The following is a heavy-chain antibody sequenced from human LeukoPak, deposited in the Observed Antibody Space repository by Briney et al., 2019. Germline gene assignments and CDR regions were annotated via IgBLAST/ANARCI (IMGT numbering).Heavy chain of an antibody. J-gene: IGHJ4*02. V-gene: IGHV4-59*06. D-gene: IGHD2-2*01. CDR3: ARVTAAAENFDY. CDR2: IYYSGST. Sequence: SETLSLTCTVSGGSISSYYWSWIRQHPGKGLEWIGYIYYSGSTYYNPSLKSRVTISVDTSKNQFSLKLSSVTAADTAVYYCARVTAAAENFDYWGQGTLVTVSS. CDR1: GGSISSYY.